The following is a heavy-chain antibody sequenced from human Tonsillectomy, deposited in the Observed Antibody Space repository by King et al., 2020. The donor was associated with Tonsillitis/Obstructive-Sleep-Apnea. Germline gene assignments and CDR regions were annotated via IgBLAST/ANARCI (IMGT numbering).Heavy chain of an antibody. CDR2: ISAYNGNT. V-gene: IGHV1-18*01. D-gene: IGHD2-15*01. Sequence: QLVQSGAEVKKPGASVKVSCKASGYTFNSYGISWVRQAPGQGLEWMGWISAYNGNTNYAQKLQGRVTMTTDTSTSTAYMELRSLRSDDTAVYYCAREGPDCSGGSCYSSYSYYYYGMDVWGQGTTVTVSS. CDR3: AREGPDCSGGSCYSSYSYYYYGMDV. J-gene: IGHJ6*02. CDR1: GYTFNSYG.